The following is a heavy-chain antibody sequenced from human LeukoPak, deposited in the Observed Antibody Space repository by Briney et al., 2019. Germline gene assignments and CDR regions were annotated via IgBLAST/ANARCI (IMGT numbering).Heavy chain of an antibody. V-gene: IGHV3-30*18. CDR2: ISYDGSNK. Sequence: PGGSLRLSCAASGFTFSSYGMHWVRQAPGKGLEWVAVISYDGSNKYYADSVKGRFTISRDNSKNTLYLQMNSLRAEDTAVYYCAKPLFYSGYTFDCWGQGTLVTVSS. D-gene: IGHD3-3*01. J-gene: IGHJ4*02. CDR1: GFTFSSYG. CDR3: AKPLFYSGYTFDC.